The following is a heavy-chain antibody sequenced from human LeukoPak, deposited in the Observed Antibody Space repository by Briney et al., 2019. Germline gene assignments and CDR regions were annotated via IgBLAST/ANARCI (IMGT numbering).Heavy chain of an antibody. CDR1: GYRFIGYW. CDR3: ARSEISTFFDF. V-gene: IGHV5-51*03. CDR2: IYPGDSDT. J-gene: IGHJ5*01. D-gene: IGHD5-24*01. Sequence: PGESLKISCQGSGYRFIGYWIGWVRQVPGKGLEWLGIIYPGDSDTKYRPSLQGQVTISVDKSINTAHLQWSGLKASDTAIYYCARSEISTFFDFWGQGTLVTVSS.